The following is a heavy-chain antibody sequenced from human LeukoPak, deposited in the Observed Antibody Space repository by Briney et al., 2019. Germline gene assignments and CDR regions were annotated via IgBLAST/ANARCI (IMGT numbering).Heavy chain of an antibody. J-gene: IGHJ4*02. Sequence: MPSETLSLTCTVSGGSISSYYWSWIRQPPGKGLEWIGYIYYSGSTNYNPSLKSRVTISVDTSKNQFSLKLSSVTAADTAVYYCASRIAARLGVFDYWGQGTLVTVSS. CDR2: IYYSGST. CDR1: GGSISSYY. CDR3: ASRIAARLGVFDY. V-gene: IGHV4-59*01. D-gene: IGHD6-6*01.